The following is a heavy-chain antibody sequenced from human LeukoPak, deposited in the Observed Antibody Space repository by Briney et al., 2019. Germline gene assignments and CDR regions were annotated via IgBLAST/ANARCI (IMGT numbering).Heavy chain of an antibody. V-gene: IGHV3-30*18. D-gene: IGHD5-24*01. CDR2: ISHDGRNQ. CDR1: GFIFSSYG. CDR3: AKDRREGYNGPHF. J-gene: IGHJ4*02. Sequence: RAGGSLRLSCEASGFIFSSYGFHWVRQAPGKGLEWVTLISHDGRNQYYGQSVKGRFTISRDNSENIVYLLMNSLRIEDTGVYYCAKDRREGYNGPHFWGLGAPVTVSA.